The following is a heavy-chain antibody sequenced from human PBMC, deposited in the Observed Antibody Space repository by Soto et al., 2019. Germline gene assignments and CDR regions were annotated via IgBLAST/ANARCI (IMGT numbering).Heavy chain of an antibody. J-gene: IGHJ6*02. CDR1: DGSISSSSYY. D-gene: IGHD5-18*01. CDR3: VCIFSGGYGYGFYYYGMDV. CDR2: IYYSGST. Sequence: PSETLSLTCTVSDGSISSSSYYWGWIRQPPGKGLEWIGSIYYSGSTYYNPSLKSRVTISVDTSKNQFSLKLSSVTAADTAVYYCVCIFSGGYGYGFYYYGMDVWGQGTTVTVSS. V-gene: IGHV4-39*01.